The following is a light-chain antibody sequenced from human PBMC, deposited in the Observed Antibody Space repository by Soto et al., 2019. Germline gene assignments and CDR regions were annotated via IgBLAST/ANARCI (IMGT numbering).Light chain of an antibody. Sequence: EIVLTQSPATLSLSPGNRATLSCRASQSVSGYLAWYQQKPGQAPRLLIYDASNRATGNPARFGGSGSGTDFTLTITSLDPEEFAVYYCEQRSNWPSTFGGGTKVEI. CDR2: DAS. J-gene: IGKJ4*01. V-gene: IGKV3-11*01. CDR3: EQRSNWPST. CDR1: QSVSGY.